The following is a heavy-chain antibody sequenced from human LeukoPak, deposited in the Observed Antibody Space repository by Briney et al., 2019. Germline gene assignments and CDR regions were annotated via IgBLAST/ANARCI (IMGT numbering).Heavy chain of an antibody. Sequence: PGGSLRLSCAASGFTFSSYSMNWVRQAPGKGLEWVSSISSSSSYIYYADSVKGRFTISRDNAKDSLYLQMNSLRAEDTAVYYCARGVRNYYYYMDVWGKGTTVTVSS. CDR3: ARGVRNYYYYMDV. CDR1: GFTFSSYS. D-gene: IGHD2-21*01. J-gene: IGHJ6*03. V-gene: IGHV3-21*01. CDR2: ISSSSSYI.